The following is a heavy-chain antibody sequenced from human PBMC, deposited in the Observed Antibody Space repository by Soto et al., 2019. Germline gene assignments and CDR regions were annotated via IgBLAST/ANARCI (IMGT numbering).Heavy chain of an antibody. J-gene: IGHJ4*02. CDR1: GDSMGTGGHY. CDR3: ARDKDLRTTVSAY. V-gene: IGHV4-31*03. CDR2: IYYSGAT. Sequence: QVHLQESGPGLVRPSQSLSLTCSVSGDSMGTGGHYYNWIRQVPGKGLEWIGYIYYSGATQYSPPLRPRVTISSDTPKYQFSLPLISVTAADTALYYCARDKDLRTTVSAYWGQGIQVTVSS. D-gene: IGHD1-1*01.